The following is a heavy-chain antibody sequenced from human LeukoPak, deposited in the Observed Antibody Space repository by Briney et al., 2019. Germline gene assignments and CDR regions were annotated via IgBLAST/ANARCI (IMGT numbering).Heavy chain of an antibody. V-gene: IGHV4-4*09. CDR3: ARRYSNTWFRFDP. D-gene: IGHD6-13*01. J-gene: IGHJ5*02. CDR1: GDPISSYY. Sequence: KPSETLSLTCTVSGDPISSYYWSWIRQPPGKGLEWIGFIYTSGNTNYNPSLKSRATISLDTSKNQFSLKLSSVTAADTAMYYCARRYSNTWFRFDPWGQGTLVTVSS. CDR2: IYTSGNT.